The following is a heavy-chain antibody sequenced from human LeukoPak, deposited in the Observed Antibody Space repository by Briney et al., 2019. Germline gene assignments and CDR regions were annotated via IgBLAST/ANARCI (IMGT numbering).Heavy chain of an antibody. D-gene: IGHD6-13*01. CDR1: GFTFSAYT. J-gene: IGHJ6*03. CDR2: IGRSGNYI. CDR3: ARQAGPYMDV. Sequence: GWSLRLSCAASGFTFSAYTMNWVRQAPGKGLEWVSSIGRSGNYIYHADSVKGRFTISRDNAKNSLYLQMSSLRAEDTAVYYCARQAGPYMDVWGKGTTVTVSS. V-gene: IGHV3-21*01.